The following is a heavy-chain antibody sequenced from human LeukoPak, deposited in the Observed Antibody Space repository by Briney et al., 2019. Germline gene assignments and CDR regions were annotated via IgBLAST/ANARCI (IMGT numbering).Heavy chain of an antibody. Sequence: GGSLRLSCAASGFTSSSYSMNWVRQAPGKGLEWVSSISSSSSYIYSADSVKGRFTISRDNAKNSLYLQMNSLRAEDTAVYYCARARSYYDFCSGSDYWGQGTLVTVSS. CDR1: GFTSSSYS. CDR3: ARARSYYDFCSGSDY. V-gene: IGHV3-21*01. CDR2: ISSSSSYI. D-gene: IGHD3-3*01. J-gene: IGHJ4*02.